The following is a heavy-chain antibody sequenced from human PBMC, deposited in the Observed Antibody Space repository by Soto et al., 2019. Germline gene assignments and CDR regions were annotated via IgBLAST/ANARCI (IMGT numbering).Heavy chain of an antibody. CDR3: ARVIASAADFAY. CDR1: GYTFTSYG. D-gene: IGHD6-13*01. CDR2: ISAHNRNT. J-gene: IGHJ4*02. V-gene: IGHV1-18*01. Sequence: QVQLVQSGAEVKKPGASVKVSCKASGYTFTSYGLSWVRQAPGQGLEWMGWISAHNRNTNYAQKLQGRVTMTKDTHTSTAYMELRSLSSDDTAVFYCARVIASAADFAYWGQGDLVIVSS.